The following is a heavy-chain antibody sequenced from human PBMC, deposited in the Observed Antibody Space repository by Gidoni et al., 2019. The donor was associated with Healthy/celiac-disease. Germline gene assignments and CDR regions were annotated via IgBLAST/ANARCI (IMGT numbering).Heavy chain of an antibody. J-gene: IGHJ5*02. CDR2: IYYSGGT. Sequence: QVQLQESGPGLVKPSETLSLTCTVSGGSISSYYWSWIRQPQGKGLEWIGDIYYSGGTNYNPSLKSRVTISVETSKNQFSLKLSSVTDADTAVYYCARGSYGRGWFDPWGQGTLVTVSS. V-gene: IGHV4-59*01. CDR1: GGSISSYY. D-gene: IGHD4-17*01. CDR3: ARGSYGRGWFDP.